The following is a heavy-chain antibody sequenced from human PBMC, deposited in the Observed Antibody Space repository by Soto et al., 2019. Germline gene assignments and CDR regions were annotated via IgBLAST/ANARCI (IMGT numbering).Heavy chain of an antibody. CDR2: IYSGDST. CDR3: ASQPLGYCSGGSCYSTAY. V-gene: IGHV3-66*04. CDR1: GLTVSNKY. Sequence: ESGGGLVQPGGSLRLSCAASGLTVSNKYMNWVRQAPGKGLEWVSVIYSGDSTYYADSVKGRFTISRDNSKNTLYLQMNSLRAEDTAVYYCASQPLGYCSGGSCYSTAYWGQGTLVTVSS. D-gene: IGHD2-15*01. J-gene: IGHJ4*02.